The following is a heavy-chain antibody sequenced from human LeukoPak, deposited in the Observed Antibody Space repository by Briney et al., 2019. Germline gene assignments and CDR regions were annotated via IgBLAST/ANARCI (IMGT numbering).Heavy chain of an antibody. CDR2: INPNSGGT. D-gene: IGHD3-10*01. Sequence: ASVKVSCKASGYTFTGYYMHWVRQAPGQGLEWMGWINPNSGGTNYAQKFQGRVTMTRDTSISTAYMELSRLRSDDTAVYYCARDANYGSGSYYLNYYYMDVWGKGTTVTISS. J-gene: IGHJ6*03. CDR3: ARDANYGSGSYYLNYYYMDV. CDR1: GYTFTGYY. V-gene: IGHV1-2*02.